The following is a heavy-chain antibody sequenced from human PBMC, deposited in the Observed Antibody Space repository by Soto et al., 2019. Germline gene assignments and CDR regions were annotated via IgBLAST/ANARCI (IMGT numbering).Heavy chain of an antibody. J-gene: IGHJ4*02. CDR3: ARDFVLGATDYIDY. V-gene: IGHV3-30*04. D-gene: IGHD1-26*01. CDR2: ISIDGKTK. Sequence: PGGSLRLSCAASGFTFSRYDFHWVRQPPGKGLEWLAVISIDGKTKYYADSVKGRFTISRDNSKSTLYLDMNSLRGDDTAVYYCARDFVLGATDYIDYWGQGTLVTVYS. CDR1: GFTFSRYD.